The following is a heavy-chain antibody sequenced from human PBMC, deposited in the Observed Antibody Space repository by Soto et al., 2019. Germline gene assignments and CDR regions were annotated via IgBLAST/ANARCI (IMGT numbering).Heavy chain of an antibody. V-gene: IGHV1-46*01. CDR1: GYTFSNYY. Sequence: ASVKVSCKASGYTFSNYYVHWVRQAPGQGLEWMGLINPNGGSSTYAQQFQGRVTMTRDTSTTTVYMELSSLRSEDSAVYYCARNPRYYDILAGLDYWGQGTLVTVSS. D-gene: IGHD3-9*01. CDR2: INPNGGSS. CDR3: ARNPRYYDILAGLDY. J-gene: IGHJ4*02.